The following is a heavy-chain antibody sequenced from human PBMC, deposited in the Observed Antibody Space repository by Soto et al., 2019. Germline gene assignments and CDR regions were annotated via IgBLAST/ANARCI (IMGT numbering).Heavy chain of an antibody. CDR3: AKDIKVSDYYYGMDV. CDR1: GFTFDDYA. D-gene: IGHD3-3*01. J-gene: IGHJ6*02. CDR2: ISWNSGSI. Sequence: PGGSLRLSCAASGFTFDDYAMHWVRQAPGKGLEWVSGISWNSGSIGYADSVKGRFTISRDNAKNSLYLQMNSLRAEDTALYYCAKDIKVSDYYYGMDVWGQGTTVTVSS. V-gene: IGHV3-9*01.